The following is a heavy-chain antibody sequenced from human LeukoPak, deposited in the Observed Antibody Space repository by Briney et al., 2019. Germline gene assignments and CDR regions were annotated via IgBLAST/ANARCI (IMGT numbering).Heavy chain of an antibody. V-gene: IGHV4-39*01. CDR1: GGSISSSSYY. J-gene: IGHJ6*03. CDR2: IYYSGST. CDR3: ARSHYYYYYMDV. Sequence: SETLSLTRTVSGGSISSSSYYWGWIRQPPGKGLEWIGSIYYSGSTYYNPSLKSRVTISVDTSKNQFSLKLSSVTAADTAGYYCARSHYYYYYMDVWGKGTTVTISS.